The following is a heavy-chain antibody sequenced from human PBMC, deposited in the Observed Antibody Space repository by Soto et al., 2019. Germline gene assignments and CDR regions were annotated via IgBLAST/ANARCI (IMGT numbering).Heavy chain of an antibody. CDR2: ISHSGTS. CDR1: GYSISSGYY. CDR3: ARDSGRKSGWGHWPDT. D-gene: IGHD2-21*02. V-gene: IGHV4-38-2*02. Sequence: SETLSLTCTVSGYSISSGYYWSWIRQTPGKGLEWIGSISHSGTSFYNPSLRSRVTISMDTSNNHFSLKLNSLTAADTAVYYCARDSGRKSGWGHWPDTWGQGTLVTVSS. J-gene: IGHJ5*02.